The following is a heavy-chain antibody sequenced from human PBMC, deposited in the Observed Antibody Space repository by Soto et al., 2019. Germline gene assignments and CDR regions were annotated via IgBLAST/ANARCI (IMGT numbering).Heavy chain of an antibody. Sequence: SVKVSCKASGGTFSSYAISWVRQAPGQGLEWMGGIIPIFGTANYAQKFQGRVTITADESTSTAYMELRSLRSEDTAVYYCAREYYSSGYSAGVLFTYYYGMDVWGQGTTVTVSS. CDR3: AREYYSSGYSAGVLFTYYYGMDV. CDR1: GGTFSSYA. J-gene: IGHJ6*02. V-gene: IGHV1-69*13. D-gene: IGHD3-22*01. CDR2: IIPIFGTA.